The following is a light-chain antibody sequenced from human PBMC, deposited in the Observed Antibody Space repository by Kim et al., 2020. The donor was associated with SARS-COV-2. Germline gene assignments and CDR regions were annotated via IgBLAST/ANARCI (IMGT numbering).Light chain of an antibody. V-gene: IGLV7-46*01. Sequence: GTGTLPCGSSTGAVTSGHYHYWFQQKPGHAPRTLIYDTSNEHSWTPARFSGSLLGGKAALTLSGAQAEEEADYYCLLSYSGARPVVFGGGTQLTVL. CDR1: TGAVTSGHY. CDR3: LLSYSGARPVV. CDR2: DTS. J-gene: IGLJ2*01.